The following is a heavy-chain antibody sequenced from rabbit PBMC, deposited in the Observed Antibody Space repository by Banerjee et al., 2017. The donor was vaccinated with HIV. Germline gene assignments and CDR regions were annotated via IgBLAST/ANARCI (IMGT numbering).Heavy chain of an antibody. CDR2: INTSSGNT. D-gene: IGHD4-1*01. CDR3: ARDLAGAIGWNFNL. J-gene: IGHJ4*01. CDR1: GFDLSNYW. Sequence: QEQLEESGGDLVKPEGSLTLTCTVSGFDLSNYWMCWVRQAPGKGLEWIGCINTSSGNTVYASWAKGRFTISKTSSTTVTLQMTSLTAADTATYFCARDLAGAIGWNFNLWGPGTLVTVS. V-gene: IGHV1S45*01.